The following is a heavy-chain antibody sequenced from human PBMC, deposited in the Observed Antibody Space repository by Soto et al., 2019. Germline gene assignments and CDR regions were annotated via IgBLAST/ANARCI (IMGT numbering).Heavy chain of an antibody. CDR2: TYYRSKWYN. D-gene: IGHD1-1*01. Sequence: PSQTLSLTCAISGDSVSCNSAAWNWIRQSPSRGLEWLGRTYYRSKWYNDYAVSVKSRITINPDTSKNQFSPQLNSVTPEDTAVYYCARELPLFPRSTTETTALFDNWGQGTLVTVSP. J-gene: IGHJ4*02. V-gene: IGHV6-1*01. CDR3: ARELPLFPRSTTETTALFDN. CDR1: GDSVSCNSAA.